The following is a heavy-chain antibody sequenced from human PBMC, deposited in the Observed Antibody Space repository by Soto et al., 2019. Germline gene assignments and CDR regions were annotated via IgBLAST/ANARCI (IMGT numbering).Heavy chain of an antibody. D-gene: IGHD3-22*01. V-gene: IGHV3-72*01. CDR2: SRDKPQGYST. J-gene: IGHJ4*02. CDR3: VRATYFSDSSGYTRCLDY. CDR1: GFTLSDNY. Sequence: EVQLVESGGGLVQPGGSLRLSCAGSGFTLSDNYIDWVRQAPGKGLEWVGRSRDKPQGYSTAYAASVKGRFTTSRDESKNSAYLQMNSLKTADTAVYYCVRATYFSDSSGYTRCLDYWGQGTLVTVSS.